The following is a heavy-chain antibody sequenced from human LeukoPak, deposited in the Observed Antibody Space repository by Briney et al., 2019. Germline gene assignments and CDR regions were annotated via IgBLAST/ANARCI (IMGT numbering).Heavy chain of an antibody. Sequence: ASVKVSCKVSGYTLTELSMHWVRQAPGKGLEWMGGFDPEDGETIYAQKFQGRVTVTEDTSTDTAYMELSSLRSEDTAVYYCATASSGWYWNYWGQGTLVTVSS. CDR3: ATASSGWYWNY. CDR2: FDPEDGET. V-gene: IGHV1-24*01. CDR1: GYTLTELS. J-gene: IGHJ4*02. D-gene: IGHD6-19*01.